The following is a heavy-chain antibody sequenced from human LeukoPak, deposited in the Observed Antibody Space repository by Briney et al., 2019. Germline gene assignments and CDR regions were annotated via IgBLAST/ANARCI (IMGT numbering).Heavy chain of an antibody. V-gene: IGHV3-30*03. D-gene: IGHD3-3*01. J-gene: IGHJ4*02. CDR1: GFTFSRHG. Sequence: GRSLRLSFAPSGFTFSRHGMHWVRQASGKGLEWVAIISNDGSRKYYAHSVEGRFTISRDNSKNTLYLQMDSLRAEDTAVYYCARDRAWNYFDYWGQGTLVTVSS. CDR3: ARDRAWNYFDY. CDR2: ISNDGSRK.